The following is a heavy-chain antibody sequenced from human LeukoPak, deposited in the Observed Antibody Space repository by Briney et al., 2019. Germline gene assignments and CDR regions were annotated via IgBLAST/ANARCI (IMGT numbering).Heavy chain of an antibody. CDR1: GFTFSSYA. CDR2: IGGSGHST. Sequence: PGGSLRLSCAASGFTFSSYAMNWVPQAPGKGLEWVSGIGGSGHSTYYTDSVKGRFTISRDNFKNTLYLQMNSLRADDTAVYYCAKAPYQYASGSPNWFDPWGQGTLVTVSS. D-gene: IGHD3-10*01. J-gene: IGHJ5*02. V-gene: IGHV3-23*01. CDR3: AKAPYQYASGSPNWFDP.